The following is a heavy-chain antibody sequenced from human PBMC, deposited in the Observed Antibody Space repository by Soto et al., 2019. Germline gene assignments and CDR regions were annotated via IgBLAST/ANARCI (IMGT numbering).Heavy chain of an antibody. V-gene: IGHV5-51*01. CDR1: GYSFTSYW. Sequence: HGESLKISCKGSGYSFTSYWIGWVRQMPGKGLEWMGIIYPGDSDTRYSPSFQGQVTISADKSISTAYPQWSSLKASDTAMYYCARPRSSSRNYYGMDVWGQGTTVTVSS. J-gene: IGHJ6*02. CDR3: ARPRSSSRNYYGMDV. CDR2: IYPGDSDT. D-gene: IGHD6-13*01.